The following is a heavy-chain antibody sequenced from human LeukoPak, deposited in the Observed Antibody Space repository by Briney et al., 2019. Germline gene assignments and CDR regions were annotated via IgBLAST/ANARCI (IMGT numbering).Heavy chain of an antibody. CDR2: ISAYNGNT. CDR1: GYTFTGYY. V-gene: IGHV1-18*04. CDR3: ARDWAGFWSGYYYYGMDV. J-gene: IGHJ6*02. Sequence: GASVKVSCKASGYTFTGYYMHWVRQAPGQGLEWMGWISAYNGNTNYAQKLQGRVTMTTDTSTSTAYMELRSLRSDDTAVYYCARDWAGFWSGYYYYGMDVWGQGTTVTVSS. D-gene: IGHD3-3*01.